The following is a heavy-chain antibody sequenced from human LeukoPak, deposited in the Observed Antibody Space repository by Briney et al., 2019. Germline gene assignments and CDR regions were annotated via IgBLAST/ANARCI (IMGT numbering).Heavy chain of an antibody. Sequence: ASVKVSCKASGYTFTSYAMNWVRQAPGQGLEWMGWINTNTGNPTYAQGFTGRFVFSLDTSVGTAYLQISSLKAEDTAVYYCAREGYGSGSYYSYYYYYMDVWGKGTTVTVSS. CDR1: GYTFTSYA. J-gene: IGHJ6*03. D-gene: IGHD3-10*01. CDR2: INTNTGNP. CDR3: AREGYGSGSYYSYYYYYMDV. V-gene: IGHV7-4-1*02.